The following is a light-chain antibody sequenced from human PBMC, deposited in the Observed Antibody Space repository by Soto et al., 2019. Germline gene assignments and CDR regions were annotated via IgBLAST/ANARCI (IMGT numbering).Light chain of an antibody. J-gene: IGKJ5*01. Sequence: EIVLTQSPATLSLSPGERATLSCRASQSVSSYLAWYQQKPGQAPRLLIYDASNRAPGIPARFSGSGSGTDFTLTISSLEPEDFAVYYCQQRSNCPPITFGQGTRLEIK. CDR3: QQRSNCPPIT. V-gene: IGKV3-11*01. CDR1: QSVSSY. CDR2: DAS.